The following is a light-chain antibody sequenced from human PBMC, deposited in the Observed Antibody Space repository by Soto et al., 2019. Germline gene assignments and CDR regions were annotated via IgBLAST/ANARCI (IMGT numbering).Light chain of an antibody. Sequence: DIVMTQSPDSLAVSLGERATINCKSSQSVIYSSNSKDHLAWYQQKPGQPPKLLISWASTRESGVPDRFIGSGSGTDFTLTISSPQAEDVAIYYCQQYYSSPPVTFGPGTKVQIK. V-gene: IGKV4-1*01. CDR1: QSVIYSSNSKDH. J-gene: IGKJ3*01. CDR2: WAS. CDR3: QQYYSSPPVT.